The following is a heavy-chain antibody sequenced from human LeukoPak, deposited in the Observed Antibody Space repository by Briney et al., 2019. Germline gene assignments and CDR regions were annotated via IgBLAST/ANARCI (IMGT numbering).Heavy chain of an antibody. CDR1: GGSISSYY. CDR3: ARGHFWSGYFSL. V-gene: IGHV4-59*01. CDR2: IYYSGST. Sequence: SETLSLTCTVSGGSISSYYWSWIRQPPGKGLEWIGYIYYSGSTNYNPSLKSRVTISVDTSKNQFSPKLSSVTAADTAVYYCARGHFWSGYFSLWGQGTLVTVSS. D-gene: IGHD3-3*02. J-gene: IGHJ4*02.